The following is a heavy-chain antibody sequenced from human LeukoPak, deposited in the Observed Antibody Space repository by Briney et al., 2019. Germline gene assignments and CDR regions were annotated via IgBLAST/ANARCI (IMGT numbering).Heavy chain of an antibody. CDR2: IYYSGST. CDR3: ARVGKVVPAAMRPAAFDI. J-gene: IGHJ3*02. Sequence: SETLSLTCTVSGGSISSGDYYWSWIRQPPGKGLEWIGYIYYSGSTYYNPSLKSRVTISVDTSKNQFSLKLSSVTAADTAVYYCARVGKVVPAAMRPAAFDIWGQGTMVTVSS. CDR1: GGSISSGDYY. V-gene: IGHV4-30-4*01. D-gene: IGHD2-2*01.